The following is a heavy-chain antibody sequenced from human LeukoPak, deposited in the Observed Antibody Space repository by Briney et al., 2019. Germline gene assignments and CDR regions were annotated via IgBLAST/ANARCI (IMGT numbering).Heavy chain of an antibody. J-gene: IGHJ4*02. CDR3: SGTYYLYGFY. CDR2: VYYICNN. CDR1: GCSIPHYY. Sequence: SETLSLTCKFSGCSIPHYYWNWIRQPPGKGREWVGHVYYICNNKYNPSLTSHVPISQDKSKHHFPLKFSPVAAADPAVDYCSGTYYLYGFYWGQGTPVTVSS. D-gene: IGHD3-10*01. V-gene: IGHV4-59*01.